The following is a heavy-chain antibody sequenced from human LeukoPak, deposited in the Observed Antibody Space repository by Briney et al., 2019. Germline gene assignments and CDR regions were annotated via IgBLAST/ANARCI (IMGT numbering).Heavy chain of an antibody. J-gene: IGHJ5*02. Sequence: SETLSLTCTVSGGSISSYYWSWIRQPPGKGLEWIGYIYYSGSTNYNPSLKSRVTISVDTSKNQFSLKLSSVTAADTAVYYCAREDHDRGFDPWGQGTLVTVSS. CDR1: GGSISSYY. V-gene: IGHV4-59*08. CDR3: AREDHDRGFDP. CDR2: IYYSGST. D-gene: IGHD3-22*01.